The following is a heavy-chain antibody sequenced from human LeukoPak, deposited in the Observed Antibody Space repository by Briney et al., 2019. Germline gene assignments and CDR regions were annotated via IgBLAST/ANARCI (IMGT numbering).Heavy chain of an antibody. J-gene: IGHJ6*02. D-gene: IGHD6-13*01. CDR1: GYTFTSYD. V-gene: IGHV1-8*01. CDR2: MNPNSGNT. Sequence: ASVKVSCKASGYTFTSYDINWVRQATGQGLEWMGWMNPNSGNTGYAQKFQGRVTMTRNTSISTAYMELSSLRSEDTAVYYCARVQFTVAAAAGHPRRTRASYYYGMDVWGQGTTVTVSS. CDR3: ARVQFTVAAAAGHPRRTRASYYYGMDV.